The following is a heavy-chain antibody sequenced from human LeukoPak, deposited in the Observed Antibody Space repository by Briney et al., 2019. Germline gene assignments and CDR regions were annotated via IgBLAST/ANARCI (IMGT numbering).Heavy chain of an antibody. D-gene: IGHD6-19*01. CDR3: VRRGDASSGWGDHDF. Sequence: GGSLRLSCVASGFSFSSYWMAWVRQAPGKGLEWVANIKYDGSHKYYVDSVKGRFTISRDNAKNSVYLQMNSLTGEDTALYYCVRRGDASSGWGDHDFWGQGALVTVSS. V-gene: IGHV3-7*03. J-gene: IGHJ4*02. CDR2: IKYDGSHK. CDR1: GFSFSSYW.